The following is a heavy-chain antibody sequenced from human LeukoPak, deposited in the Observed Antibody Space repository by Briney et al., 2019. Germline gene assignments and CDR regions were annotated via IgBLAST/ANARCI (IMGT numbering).Heavy chain of an antibody. CDR3: ARESVRPYFDY. V-gene: IGHV4-59*12. CDR1: GGSISTYY. D-gene: IGHD2-8*01. J-gene: IGHJ4*02. Sequence: SETLSLTCTVSGGSISTYYWTWLWQPPGKGLEWIGYIYHSGSTNYNPSLKSRVTISVDTSKNQFSLKLSSVTAADTGVYYCARESVRPYFDYWGQGTLVTVSS. CDR2: IYHSGST.